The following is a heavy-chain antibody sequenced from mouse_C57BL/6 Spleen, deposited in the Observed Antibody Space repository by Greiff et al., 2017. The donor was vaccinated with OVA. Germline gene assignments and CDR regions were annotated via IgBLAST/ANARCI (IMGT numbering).Heavy chain of an antibody. CDR1: GYTFTSYW. V-gene: IGHV1-64*01. CDR2: IHPNSGIT. J-gene: IGHJ2*01. Sequence: QVQLQQPVAELVKPGASVKLSCKASGYTFTSYWMHWVKQRPGQGLEWIGMIHPNSGITNYTEKFKSKATMTVDKSSSTAYMQLSSLTSEDSAVYYCARDCDFDYWGQGTTLTVSS. CDR3: ARDCDFDY.